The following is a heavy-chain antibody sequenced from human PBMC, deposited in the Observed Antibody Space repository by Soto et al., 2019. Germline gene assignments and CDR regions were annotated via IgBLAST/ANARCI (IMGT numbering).Heavy chain of an antibody. D-gene: IGHD3-3*01. V-gene: IGHV1-2*02. CDR1: GYPVTAYY. CDR2: INPATGAA. J-gene: IGHJ3*02. CDR3: AGGGGVGVAGSAAFDM. Sequence: QLHLVQSGAVVKKPGASVTVSCSASGYPVTAYYMHWVRQAPGRGLEWMGGINPATGAAKYTQTCRGRVTMTGDPSTSTVFMELSGLTSEAPAVFYGAGGGGVGVAGSAAFDMWGQGTLVTVSS.